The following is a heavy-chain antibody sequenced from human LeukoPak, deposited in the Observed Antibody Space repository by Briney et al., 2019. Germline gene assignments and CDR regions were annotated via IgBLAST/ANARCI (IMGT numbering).Heavy chain of an antibody. Sequence: PGGSLRLSCAASGFTVSSNYMSWVRQAPGKGLEWVSAISGSGGSTYYADSVKGRFTISRDNSKNTLYLQMNSLRAEDTAVYYCAKDPSERWSDYWGQGTLVTVSS. CDR2: ISGSGGST. V-gene: IGHV3-23*01. D-gene: IGHD5-24*01. CDR1: GFTVSSNY. CDR3: AKDPSERWSDY. J-gene: IGHJ4*02.